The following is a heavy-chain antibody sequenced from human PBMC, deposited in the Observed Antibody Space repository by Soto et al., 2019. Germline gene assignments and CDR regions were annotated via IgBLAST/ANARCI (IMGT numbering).Heavy chain of an antibody. CDR3: ARNRRSGGYYFDY. D-gene: IGHD1-26*01. Sequence: DVQLVESGGGVVRPGGSLRLSCVGSGFIFEDYGMNWVRQSPGKGLEWLSFINWSGESTVYGDSVRGRFTISRDNAKNSLYLQMNSLRAEDTALYYCARNRRSGGYYFDYWGQGSLVTVSS. J-gene: IGHJ4*02. CDR2: INWSGEST. CDR1: GFIFEDYG. V-gene: IGHV3-20*04.